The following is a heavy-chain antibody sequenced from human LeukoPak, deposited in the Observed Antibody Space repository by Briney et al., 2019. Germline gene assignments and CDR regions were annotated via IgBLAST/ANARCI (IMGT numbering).Heavy chain of an antibody. J-gene: IGHJ5*02. CDR3: ARAYGSGNLLPNWFDP. CDR2: IYHNGGT. Sequence: SETLSRTCTVSGGSIRSYYWSWLRQPAGKGREWIGRIYHNGGTNYNPSLKSRVTISVDTSKNQFSLKLSSVTAADTAVYYCARAYGSGNLLPNWFDPWGQGTLVTVSS. CDR1: GGSIRSYY. V-gene: IGHV4-4*07. D-gene: IGHD3-10*01.